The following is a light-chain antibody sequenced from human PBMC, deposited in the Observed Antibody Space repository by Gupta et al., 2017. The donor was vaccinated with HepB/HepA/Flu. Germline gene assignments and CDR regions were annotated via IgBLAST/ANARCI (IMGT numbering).Light chain of an antibody. Sequence: SYEVTQPPSVSVSPGRTASITCSGDNLGDKNVCWYKQKPGQSPVLVIYQNNKRAARVRVRFSGASSGTTGTLTMREAEAVDDYYYYSQAWITNIMVFGGGTKLTVL. CDR1: NLGDKN. CDR2: QNN. J-gene: IGLJ2*01. CDR3: QAWITNIMV. V-gene: IGLV3-1*01.